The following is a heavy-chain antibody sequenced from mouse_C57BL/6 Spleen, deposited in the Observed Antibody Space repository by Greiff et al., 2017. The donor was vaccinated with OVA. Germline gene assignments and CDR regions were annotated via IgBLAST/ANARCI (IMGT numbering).Heavy chain of an antibody. Sequence: VKLQESGAELVRPGASVKLSCKASGYTFTDYYINWVKQRPGQGLEWIARIYPGSGNTYYNEKFKGKATLTAEKSSSTAYMQLSSLTSEDSAVYFCASGPDRFAYWGQGTLVTVSA. J-gene: IGHJ3*01. CDR2: IYPGSGNT. V-gene: IGHV1-76*01. CDR1: GYTFTDYY. CDR3: ASGPDRFAY.